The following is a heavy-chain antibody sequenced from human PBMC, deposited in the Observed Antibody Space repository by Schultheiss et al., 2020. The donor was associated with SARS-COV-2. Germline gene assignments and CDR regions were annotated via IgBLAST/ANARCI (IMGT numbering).Heavy chain of an antibody. CDR1: GFTFSSYA. CDR2: ISSSSTI. Sequence: GGSLRLSCAASGFTFSSYAMSWVRQAPGKGLEWVSSISSSSTIYYADSVKGRFTISRDNAKNSLYLQMNSLRAEDTAVYYCARDGNIVLMVYAPPAIDAFDIWGQGTMVTVSS. V-gene: IGHV3-69-1*02. CDR3: ARDGNIVLMVYAPPAIDAFDI. J-gene: IGHJ3*02. D-gene: IGHD2-8*01.